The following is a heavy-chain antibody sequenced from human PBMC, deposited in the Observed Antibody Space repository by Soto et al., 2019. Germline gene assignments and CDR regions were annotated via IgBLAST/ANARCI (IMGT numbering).Heavy chain of an antibody. V-gene: IGHV3-13*01. Sequence: PGGSLRLSCAASGFIFRNYDMHWVRQAPGKGLEWVSAIGAAGDTYYLDSVKGRFTVPRENDKNSLYLQMNSLRAGDTAVYYCARVSSRVDVIFDYWGQGTLVTVSS. CDR2: IGAAGDT. CDR3: ARVSSRVDVIFDY. J-gene: IGHJ4*02. D-gene: IGHD2-21*01. CDR1: GFIFRNYD.